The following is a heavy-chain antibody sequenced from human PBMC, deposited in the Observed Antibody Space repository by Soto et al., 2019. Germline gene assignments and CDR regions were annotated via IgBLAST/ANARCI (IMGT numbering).Heavy chain of an antibody. Sequence: GGSLRLSCAASGFTFSSYSMNWVRQAPGKGLEWVSYISSSSSTIYYADSVKGRFTISRDNAKNSLYLQMNSLRDEDTAVYYCARDPQGYSSSYHMGMGYYYYYGMDVWGQGTTVTVYS. J-gene: IGHJ6*02. CDR3: ARDPQGYSSSYHMGMGYYYYYGMDV. CDR2: ISSSSSTI. V-gene: IGHV3-48*02. D-gene: IGHD6-6*01. CDR1: GFTFSSYS.